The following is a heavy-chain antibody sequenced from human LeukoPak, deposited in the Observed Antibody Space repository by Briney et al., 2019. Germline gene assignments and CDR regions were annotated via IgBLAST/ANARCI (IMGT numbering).Heavy chain of an antibody. CDR3: ARENYDSSGSIRPSYYYYMDV. D-gene: IGHD3-22*01. CDR2: IYYSGST. Sequence: SETLSLTCTVSGGSISSGGYYWSWIRQHPGKGLEWIGYIYYSGSTYYNPSLKSRVTISVDTSKNQFSLKLSSVTAADAAVYYCARENYDSSGSIRPSYYYYMDVWGKGTTVTVSS. CDR1: GGSISSGGYY. V-gene: IGHV4-31*03. J-gene: IGHJ6*03.